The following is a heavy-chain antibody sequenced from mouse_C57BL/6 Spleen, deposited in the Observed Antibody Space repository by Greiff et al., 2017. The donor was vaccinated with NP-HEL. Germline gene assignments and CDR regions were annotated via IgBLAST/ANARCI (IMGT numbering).Heavy chain of an antibody. D-gene: IGHD4-1*01. CDR3: SRTLWDWGPGCAY. Sequence: EVQRVESGGGLVKPGGSLKLSCAASGFTFSDYGMHWVRQAPEKGLEWVAYISSGSSNIYYADTVKGRFTIPRDNAKNTLCLQMTSRRAEDTAMYYGSRTLWDWGPGCAYWGQGTLFTVSS. J-gene: IGHJ3*01. CDR1: GFTFSDYG. V-gene: IGHV5-17*01. CDR2: ISSGSSNI.